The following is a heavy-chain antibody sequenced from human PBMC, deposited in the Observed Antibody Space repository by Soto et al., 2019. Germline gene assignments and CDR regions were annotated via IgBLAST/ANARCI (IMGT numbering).Heavy chain of an antibody. CDR2: LSGSGSSI. CDR1: GFTFSSYA. V-gene: IGHV3-23*01. D-gene: IGHD6-13*01. Sequence: EVQLLESGGGLEQPGGSLRLSCAASGFTFSSYAMIWVRQAPGTGLEWVSTLSGSGSSIYQADSVKGRFPISRDNSKNTLYVAVNSLRAERAAVYYCEKVCSSSWYLSRWGQGTMVTVSS. CDR3: EKVCSSSWYLSR. J-gene: IGHJ4*02.